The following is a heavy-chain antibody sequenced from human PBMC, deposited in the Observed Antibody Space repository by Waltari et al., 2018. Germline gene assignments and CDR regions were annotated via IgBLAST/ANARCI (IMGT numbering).Heavy chain of an antibody. Sequence: QVQLVQSGAEMKKPGASVKVSCKASGYTFTDYYMHWVRQAPGQGLEWMGWINPNRGGTKYVQKFQGRVTMTRDTSISTAYMELSSLRSDDTAVYYCARDGRVGASSPDYWGQGTLVTVSS. CDR3: ARDGRVGASSPDY. J-gene: IGHJ4*02. CDR1: GYTFTDYY. V-gene: IGHV1-2*02. D-gene: IGHD1-26*01. CDR2: INPNRGGT.